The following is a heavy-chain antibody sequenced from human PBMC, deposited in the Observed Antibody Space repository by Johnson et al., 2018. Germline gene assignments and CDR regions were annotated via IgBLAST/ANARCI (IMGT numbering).Heavy chain of an antibody. CDR2: ISASSSNI. CDR1: GFPVDRFA. Sequence: EVQLVESGGDLVHPGGSXRLSCAASGFPVDRFALNWVRQAPGKGPEWVSYISASSSNIHYADSVKGRFTISRDNAKKSLYLQMTSLRAEDAAVYYCARDLSFAYSYYNYMDAWGKGTTVTVSS. J-gene: IGHJ6*03. CDR3: ARDLSFAYSYYNYMDA. V-gene: IGHV3-48*01. D-gene: IGHD3-16*01.